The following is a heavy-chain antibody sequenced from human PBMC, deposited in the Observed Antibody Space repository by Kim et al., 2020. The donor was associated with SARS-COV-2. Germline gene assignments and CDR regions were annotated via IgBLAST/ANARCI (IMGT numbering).Heavy chain of an antibody. V-gene: IGHV4-59*01. D-gene: IGHD1-26*01. CDR1: GGSINSYY. CDR3: ARAHSGTYRSGYYFDY. J-gene: IGHJ4*02. Sequence: SETLSLTCTVSGGSINSYYWSWIRLPPGTGLEWIGYVYYSGSTNCNPSLKSRVTISVDTSKNQFSLKLSSVTAADTAVYYCARAHSGTYRSGYYFDYWGQGTLVTVSS. CDR2: VYYSGST.